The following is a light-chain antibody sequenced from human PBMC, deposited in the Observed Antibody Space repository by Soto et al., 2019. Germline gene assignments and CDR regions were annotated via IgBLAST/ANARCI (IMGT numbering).Light chain of an antibody. J-gene: IGKJ2*01. V-gene: IGKV1-39*01. CDR1: QTISNF. Sequence: DIQMTQSPSSLSASVGDRVSITCRASQTISNFLNWYQQKPGRAPKLLIFAASTLQSGVPSRFRGSGSGTDFTLTISSLQVEDFATYHCQQTYSAQYTFGQGTKLEIK. CDR3: QQTYSAQYT. CDR2: AAS.